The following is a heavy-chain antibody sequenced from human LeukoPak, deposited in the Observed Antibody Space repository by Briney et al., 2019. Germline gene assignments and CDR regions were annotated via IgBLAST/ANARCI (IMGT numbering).Heavy chain of an antibody. V-gene: IGHV4-61*01. D-gene: IGHD6-13*01. J-gene: IGHJ1*01. CDR3: ARDSGLGIAAAGT. CDR1: GGSVSSGSYY. Sequence: PSETLSLTCTVSGGSVSSGSYYWSWIRQPPGKGLEWIGYIYYSGSTNYNPSLKSRVTISVDTSKNQFSLKLSSVTAAGTAVYYCARDSGLGIAAAGTWGQGTLVTVSS. CDR2: IYYSGST.